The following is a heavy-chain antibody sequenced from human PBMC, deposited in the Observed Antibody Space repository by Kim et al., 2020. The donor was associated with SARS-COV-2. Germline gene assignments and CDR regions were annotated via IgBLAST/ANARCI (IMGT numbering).Heavy chain of an antibody. Sequence: SETLSLTCTVSGGSMSSSSYFWGWIRQPPGKGLEWIGSISYSGRTHNNAPLKSRASISADTSTNHFPLHLTSVTAADTAVYYCARHEGGGSGIYHWGQGTLVTVSS. D-gene: IGHD3-10*01. J-gene: IGHJ4*02. CDR3: ARHEGGGSGIYH. CDR1: GGSMSSSSYF. CDR2: ISYSGRT. V-gene: IGHV4-39*01.